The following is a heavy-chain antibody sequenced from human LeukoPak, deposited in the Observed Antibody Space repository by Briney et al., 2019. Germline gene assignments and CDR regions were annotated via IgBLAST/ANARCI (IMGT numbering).Heavy chain of an antibody. CDR2: ISGGGGST. D-gene: IGHD6-19*01. Sequence: GGSLRLSCAASGFIFSSYAMSWVRQAPGKGLEWVSAISGGGGSTYYADSVKGRFTISRDNSKNTLYLQMNSLRADDTAVYYCANPGRYSSGWVFPPCFDYWGQGTLVTVSS. CDR1: GFIFSSYA. J-gene: IGHJ4*02. V-gene: IGHV3-23*01. CDR3: ANPGRYSSGWVFPPCFDY.